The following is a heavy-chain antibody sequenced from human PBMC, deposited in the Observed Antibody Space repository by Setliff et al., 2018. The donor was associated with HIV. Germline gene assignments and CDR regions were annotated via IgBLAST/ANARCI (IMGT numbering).Heavy chain of an antibody. V-gene: IGHV1-3*01. CDR3: ARGALLAVFDFDH. J-gene: IGHJ4*01. CDR1: GYTFTTYS. Sequence: ASVKVSCKTSGYTFTTYSIHWVRQAPGQSLEWMGWINVGKGDTRYSQELQGRITITTDTSANTAYMELSSLRSDDTAVYFCARGALLAVFDFDHWGHGTLVTVSS. CDR2: INVGKGDT. D-gene: IGHD2-15*01.